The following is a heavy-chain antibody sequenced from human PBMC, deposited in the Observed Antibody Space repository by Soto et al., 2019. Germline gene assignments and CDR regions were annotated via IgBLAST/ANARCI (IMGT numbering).Heavy chain of an antibody. CDR1: GFTFSNAW. J-gene: IGHJ4*02. Sequence: GGSLRLSFAASGFTFSNAWLSWVRQAPGKGLEWVGRTKSKTHGGTTDYTAPAKGRFTISRDDSENTLYLQMNSLKIEDTAVYYFTTGFMSTKNYWGQGTLVTVSS. V-gene: IGHV3-15*01. D-gene: IGHD3-10*01. CDR2: TKSKTHGGTT. CDR3: TTGFMSTKNY.